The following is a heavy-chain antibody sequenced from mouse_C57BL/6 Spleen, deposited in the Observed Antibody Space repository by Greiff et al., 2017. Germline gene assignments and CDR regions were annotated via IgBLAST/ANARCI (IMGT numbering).Heavy chain of an antibody. CDR1: GFSLTSYG. V-gene: IGHV2-2*01. Sequence: VQLQESGPGLVQPSQSLSITCTVSGFSLTSYGVHWVRQSPGKGLAWLGVIWSGGSTDYNAAFISRLSISKDNSKSQVFFKMNSLQADDTAIYYCARRNWYYFDYWGQGTTLTVSS. CDR2: IWSGGST. D-gene: IGHD4-1*01. CDR3: ARRNWYYFDY. J-gene: IGHJ2*01.